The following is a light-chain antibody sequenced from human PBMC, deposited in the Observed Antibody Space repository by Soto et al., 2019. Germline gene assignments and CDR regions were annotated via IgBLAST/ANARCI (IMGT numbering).Light chain of an antibody. J-gene: IGKJ4*01. CDR3: QQYNNWPPLT. V-gene: IGKV3-15*01. CDR2: GTS. Sequence: EIVMTQSPATLSVSPGERATLFCRASQSISSNLAWYQQKAGQAPRLLIYGTSTRATGIPARFSGSGSGTKVTLTISSLQSEDFAVYYCQQYNNWPPLTFGGGTKVEIK. CDR1: QSISSN.